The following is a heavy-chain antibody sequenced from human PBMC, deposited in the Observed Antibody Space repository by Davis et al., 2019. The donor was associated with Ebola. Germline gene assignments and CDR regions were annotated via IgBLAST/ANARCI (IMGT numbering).Heavy chain of an antibody. V-gene: IGHV1-18*01. CDR2: ISAYNGHT. CDR3: ARGRNGGWDFDY. D-gene: IGHD6-19*01. CDR1: GYTFNSHG. Sequence: AASVKVSCKASGYTFNSHGISWVRQAPGQGLEWMAWISAYNGHTNYAQKFQGRLTLTTDTSTSTVYMELRSLTSDDTAEYYCARGRNGGWDFDYWGQGTQVTVSS. J-gene: IGHJ4*02.